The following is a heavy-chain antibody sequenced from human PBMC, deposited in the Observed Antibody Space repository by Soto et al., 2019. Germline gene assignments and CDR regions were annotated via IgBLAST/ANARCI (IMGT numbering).Heavy chain of an antibody. J-gene: IGHJ5*02. CDR3: AHTFWSAYYSWFGP. D-gene: IGHD3-3*01. CDR1: GFSLSTSGVG. Sequence: SGPTLVNPTQTLTLTCTFSGFSLSTSGVGVGWIRQPPGKALEWLALIYWDDDKRYSPSLKSRLTITKDTSKNQVVLTMTNMDPLDTATYYCAHTFWSAYYSWFGPWGQGTLVTVSS. V-gene: IGHV2-5*02. CDR2: IYWDDDK.